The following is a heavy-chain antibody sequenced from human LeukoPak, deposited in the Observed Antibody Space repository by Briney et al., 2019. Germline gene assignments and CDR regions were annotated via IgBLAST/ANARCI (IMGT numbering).Heavy chain of an antibody. J-gene: IGHJ4*02. CDR1: GFTFSSYS. CDR2: ISSSSTI. Sequence: PGGSLRLSCAASGFTFSSYSMTWVRQAPGKGLEWVSYISSSSTIYYADSVKGRFTISRDNAKNSLYLQMNSLRAEDTAVYYCARADIVGATFFDYWGQGTLVTVSS. V-gene: IGHV3-48*01. D-gene: IGHD1-26*01. CDR3: ARADIVGATFFDY.